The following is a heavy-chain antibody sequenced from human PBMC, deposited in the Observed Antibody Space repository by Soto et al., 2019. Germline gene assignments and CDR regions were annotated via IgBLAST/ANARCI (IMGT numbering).Heavy chain of an antibody. Sequence: SVKVSCKASGGSFMSQAISWVRQAPGQGPEWMGGIIPFSGTVTYTERFQGRLTLTADEPTKTAYMELSSLRSEDTAVYYCGTGSYHRYAGFYGMGVWRQGTKVTVSS. J-gene: IGHJ6*02. CDR2: IIPFSGTV. CDR3: GTGSYHRYAGFYGMGV. D-gene: IGHD3-16*02. CDR1: GGSFMSQA. V-gene: IGHV1-69*13.